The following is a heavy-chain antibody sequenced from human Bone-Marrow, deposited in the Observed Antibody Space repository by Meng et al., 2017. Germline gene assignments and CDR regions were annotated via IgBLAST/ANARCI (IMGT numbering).Heavy chain of an antibody. CDR2: IYHSGST. Sequence: SETLSLTCTVSGYSISSGYYWGWIRQPPGKGLEWIGSIYHSGSTYYNPSLQSRVTISVDTSKNQFSLKLSSVTAADTAVYYCARGPAYDSSGYPDYWGQGTLVTVSS. V-gene: IGHV4-38-2*02. CDR3: ARGPAYDSSGYPDY. J-gene: IGHJ4*02. D-gene: IGHD3-22*01. CDR1: GYSISSGYY.